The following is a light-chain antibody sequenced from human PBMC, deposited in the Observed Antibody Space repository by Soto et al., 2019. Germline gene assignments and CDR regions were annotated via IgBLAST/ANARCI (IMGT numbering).Light chain of an antibody. V-gene: IGLV2-14*01. CDR3: SSYTSSDTRV. J-gene: IGLJ2*01. CDR1: SSDA. CDR2: GVS. Sequence: QSVLTQPASVSGSPGQSITISCTGTSSDAVSWYQVHPDKAPKLLIYGVSNRPSGVSSRFSGSKSGNTASLTISGLQAEDEADYYCSSYTSSDTRVFGGGTKLTVL.